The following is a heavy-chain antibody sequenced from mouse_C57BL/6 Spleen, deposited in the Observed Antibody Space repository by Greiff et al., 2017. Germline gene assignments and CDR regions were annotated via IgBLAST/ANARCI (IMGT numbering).Heavy chain of an antibody. CDR2: IDPEDGDT. D-gene: IGHD1-1*01. CDR3: TTNALTTVVAPYYFDY. J-gene: IGHJ2*01. Sequence: EVQLQESGAELVRPGASVKLSCTASGFNIKDYYMHWVKQRPEQGLEWIGRIDPEDGDTEYAPKFQGKATMTADTSSNTAYLQLSSLTSEDTAVYYCTTNALTTVVAPYYFDYWGQGTTLTVSS. CDR1: GFNIKDYY. V-gene: IGHV14-1*01.